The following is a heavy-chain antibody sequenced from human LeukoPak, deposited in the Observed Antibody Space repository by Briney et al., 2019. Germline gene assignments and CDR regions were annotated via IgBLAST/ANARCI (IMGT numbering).Heavy chain of an antibody. CDR2: ISWNSGSI. CDR1: GFTFDDYA. V-gene: IGHV3-9*01. Sequence: GGSLRLSCAASGFTFDDYAMHWVRQAPGKGLEWVSGISWNSGSIGYADSVKGRFTISRDNAKNPLYLQMNSLRAEDTALYYCAKGQYSSSSFDYWGQGTLVTVSS. J-gene: IGHJ4*02. D-gene: IGHD6-6*01. CDR3: AKGQYSSSSFDY.